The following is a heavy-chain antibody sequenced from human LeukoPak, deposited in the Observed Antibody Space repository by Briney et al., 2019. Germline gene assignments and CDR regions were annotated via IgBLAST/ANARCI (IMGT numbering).Heavy chain of an antibody. CDR3: ARTGVLRYSQMGY. CDR2: ISGSGGST. V-gene: IGHV3-23*01. CDR1: GFTFSSYA. D-gene: IGHD3-9*01. J-gene: IGHJ4*02. Sequence: PGGSLRLSCAASGFTFSSYAMSWVRQAPGKGLEWVSAISGSGGSTYYADSVKGRFTISRDNSKNTLYLQMNSLRAEDTAVYYCARTGVLRYSQMGYWGQGTLVTVSS.